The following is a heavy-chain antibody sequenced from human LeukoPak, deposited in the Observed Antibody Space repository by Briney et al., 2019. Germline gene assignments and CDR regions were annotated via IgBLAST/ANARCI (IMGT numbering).Heavy chain of an antibody. Sequence: ASVKVSRKASGYTFTSHHINWVRQAAGQGLEWMGWMSPDTGNTVYAQKFQGRVTMTWDTSISTAYMELGSLRSEDTAVYYCARGRPTNLGGIYWGQGTLVTVSS. V-gene: IGHV1-8*01. CDR1: GYTFTSHH. D-gene: IGHD7-27*01. J-gene: IGHJ4*02. CDR2: MSPDTGNT. CDR3: ARGRPTNLGGIY.